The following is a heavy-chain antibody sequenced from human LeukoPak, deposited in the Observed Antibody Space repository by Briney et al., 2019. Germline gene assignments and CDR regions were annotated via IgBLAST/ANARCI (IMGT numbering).Heavy chain of an antibody. J-gene: IGHJ2*01. D-gene: IGHD2-2*01. CDR2: IKQDGSEK. V-gene: IGHV3-7*01. Sequence: GGSLRLSCAASGFTFSSYWMSWVPQAPGKGLEWVANIKQDGSEKYNVDSVKGRFTISRDNAKNSLYLQMNSLRAEDTAVYYCATAIGDIVVVPANNGGWYFDLWGRGTLVTVSS. CDR3: ATAIGDIVVVPANNGGWYFDL. CDR1: GFTFSSYW.